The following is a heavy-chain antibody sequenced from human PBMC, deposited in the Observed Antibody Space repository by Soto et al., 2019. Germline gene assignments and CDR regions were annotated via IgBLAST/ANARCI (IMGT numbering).Heavy chain of an antibody. J-gene: IGHJ4*02. CDR2: IWYDGSNK. V-gene: IGHV3-33*01. Sequence: GGSLRLSCAASGFTFSSYGMHWVRQAPGKGLEWVAVIWYDGSNKYYADSVKGRFTISRDNSKNTLYLQMNSLRAEDTAVYYCARNEKDSVYHFDYWGQGTLVTVSS. CDR1: GFTFSSYG. CDR3: ARNEKDSVYHFDY. D-gene: IGHD5-12*01.